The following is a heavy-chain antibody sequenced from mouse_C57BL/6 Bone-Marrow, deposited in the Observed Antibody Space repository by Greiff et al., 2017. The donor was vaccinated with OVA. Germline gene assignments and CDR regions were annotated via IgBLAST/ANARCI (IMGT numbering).Heavy chain of an antibody. V-gene: IGHV10-1*01. J-gene: IGHJ2*01. CDR3: VRHTLYYFDY. D-gene: IGHD5-1*01. CDR1: GFSFNTYA. Sequence: EVQLVESGGGLVQPKGSLKLSCAASGFSFNTYAMNWVRQAPGKGLEWVARIRSKSNNYATYYADSVKDRFTISRDDSESMLYLQMNNLKTEDTAMYYCVRHTLYYFDYWGQGTTLTVSS. CDR2: IRSKSNNYAT.